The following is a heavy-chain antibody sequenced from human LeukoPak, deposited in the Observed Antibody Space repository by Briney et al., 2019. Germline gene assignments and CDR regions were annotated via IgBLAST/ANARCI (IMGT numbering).Heavy chain of an antibody. V-gene: IGHV4-4*07. CDR3: ARDRRSGWYFDY. CDR1: GGSISSYY. D-gene: IGHD6-19*01. CDR2: IYTSGST. J-gene: IGHJ4*02. Sequence: SETLCLTCTVSGGSISSYYWSWIRQPAGKGLEWIGRIYTSGSTNYNPSLKSRVTMSVDTSKNQFSLKLSSVTAADTAVYYCARDRRSGWYFDYWGQGTLVTVSS.